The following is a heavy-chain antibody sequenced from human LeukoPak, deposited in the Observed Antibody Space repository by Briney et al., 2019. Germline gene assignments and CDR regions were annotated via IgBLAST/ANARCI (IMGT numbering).Heavy chain of an antibody. Sequence: GGSLRLSCAASGFTFRNYAMSWVRQAPGKGLEWVSVIGDSGGSTYYADSVKGRFTISRDNSKNTLCLQMNSLRAEDTAVYYCARGYSSSWYRISGWSYYGMDVWGQGTTVTVSS. D-gene: IGHD6-13*01. V-gene: IGHV3-23*01. CDR2: IGDSGGST. CDR1: GFTFRNYA. CDR3: ARGYSSSWYRISGWSYYGMDV. J-gene: IGHJ6*02.